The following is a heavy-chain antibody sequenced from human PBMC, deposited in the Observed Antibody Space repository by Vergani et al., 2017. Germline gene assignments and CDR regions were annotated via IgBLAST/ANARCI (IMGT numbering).Heavy chain of an antibody. CDR1: GFTFSTYS. CDR3: ARGLGYNWNDFFHYYYMDV. V-gene: IGHV3-21*01. Sequence: EVQLVESGGGLVMPGGSLRLSCAASGFTFSTYSMNWVRQAPGKGLEWASSISSSSSYIYYADSVKGRFTISRDNAKNSLYLQMNSLSAEDTAVYYCARGLGYNWNDFFHYYYMDVWGKGTTVTVPS. CDR2: ISSSSSYI. J-gene: IGHJ6*03. D-gene: IGHD1-1*01.